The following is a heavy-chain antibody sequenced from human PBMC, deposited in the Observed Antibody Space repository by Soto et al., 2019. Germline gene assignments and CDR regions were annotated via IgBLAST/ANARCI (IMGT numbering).Heavy chain of an antibody. CDR3: ARVETYDFWSGYPYYYMDV. J-gene: IGHJ6*03. D-gene: IGHD3-3*01. Sequence: SETLSLTCTVSGGSISSYYWSWIRQPPGKGLEWIGYIYYSGSTNYNPSLKSRDTISVDTSKNQFSLKLSSVTAADTAVYYCARVETYDFWSGYPYYYMDVWGKGTTVTVSS. V-gene: IGHV4-59*01. CDR1: GGSISSYY. CDR2: IYYSGST.